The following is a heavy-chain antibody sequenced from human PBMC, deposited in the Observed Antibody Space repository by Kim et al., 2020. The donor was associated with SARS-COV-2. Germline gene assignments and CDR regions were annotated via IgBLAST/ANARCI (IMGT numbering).Heavy chain of an antibody. D-gene: IGHD3-3*01. J-gene: IGHJ6*03. CDR3: ARHNGDFWTPYYYYYMDV. CDR1: GGSISSSSYY. V-gene: IGHV4-39*01. Sequence: SETLSLTCTVSGGSISSSSYYWGWIRQPPGKGLEWIGSIYYSGSTYYNPSLKSRVTISVDTSKNQFSLKLSSVTAADTAVYYCARHNGDFWTPYYYYYMDVWGKGTTVTVSS. CDR2: IYYSGST.